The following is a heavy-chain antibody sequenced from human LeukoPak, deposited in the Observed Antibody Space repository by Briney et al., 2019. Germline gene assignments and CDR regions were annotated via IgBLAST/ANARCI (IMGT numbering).Heavy chain of an antibody. CDR1: GGTFISYA. J-gene: IGHJ6*03. Sequence: RASVKVSCKASGGTFISYAISWVRQAPGQGLEWMGGIIPIFGTANYAQKFQGRVTITTDESTSTAYMELSSLRSEDTAVYYCARVLWSSGGDYYMDVWGKGTTVTVSS. CDR2: IIPIFGTA. CDR3: ARVLWSSGGDYYMDV. V-gene: IGHV1-69*05. D-gene: IGHD2-21*01.